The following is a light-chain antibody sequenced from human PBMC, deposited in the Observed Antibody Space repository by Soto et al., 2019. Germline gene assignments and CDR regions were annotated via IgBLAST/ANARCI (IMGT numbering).Light chain of an antibody. CDR3: QQRSNWPPTWT. J-gene: IGKJ1*01. V-gene: IGKV3-11*01. CDR1: QSVSSY. CDR2: DAS. Sequence: EIVLTQSPPALSLSPGERATLSSRASQSVSSYLAWYQQKSGQAPRLLIYDASRRATGIPARFSGSGSGTDFTLTISSLEPEDFAVYYCQQRSNWPPTWTFGQGTRVEIK.